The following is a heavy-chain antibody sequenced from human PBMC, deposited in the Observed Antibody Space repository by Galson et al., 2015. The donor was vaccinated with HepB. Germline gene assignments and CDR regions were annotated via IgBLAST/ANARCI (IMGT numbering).Heavy chain of an antibody. CDR2: IYFDGSNK. D-gene: IGHD6-19*01. V-gene: IGHV3-33*08. J-gene: IGHJ4*02. CDR3: ARAKDSGWYPGFGLGY. Sequence: SLRLSCAASGFTFSSYGMHWVRQAPGKGLEWVAVIYFDGSNKYYADSVKGRFTISRDNSKNTLYLRMSGLRVEDTAVYYCARAKDSGWYPGFGLGYWGQGTLVTVSS. CDR1: GFTFSSYG.